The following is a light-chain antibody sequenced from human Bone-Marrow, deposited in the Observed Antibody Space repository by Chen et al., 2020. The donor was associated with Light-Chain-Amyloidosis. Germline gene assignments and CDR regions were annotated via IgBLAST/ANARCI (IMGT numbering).Light chain of an antibody. CDR1: SSNIGIYY. CDR2: RNN. V-gene: IGLV1-47*01. Sequence: QSVLTQPPSASGTPGQRVTISCSGASSNIGIYYVYWYQHFPEAAPTLLIHRNNQRPSGGPARFSASTSGTSAFLTISGLRSEDEADYYCAAWDGSLRGYVFGTGTKVIVL. CDR3: AAWDGSLRGYV. J-gene: IGLJ1*01.